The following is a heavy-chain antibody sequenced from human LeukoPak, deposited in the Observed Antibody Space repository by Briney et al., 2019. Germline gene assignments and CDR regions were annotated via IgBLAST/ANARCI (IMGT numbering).Heavy chain of an antibody. CDR1: GGSISSGGYY. CDR3: ANFASWYWFDP. CDR2: IYYSGST. D-gene: IGHD2-15*01. V-gene: IGHV4-31*03. Sequence: SETLSLTCTVSGGSISSGGYYWSWIRQHPGKGLEWIGYIYYSGSTYYNPSLKSRVTISVDTSKNQFSLKLSSVTAADTAVYYCANFASWYWFDPWGQGTLVTVSS. J-gene: IGHJ5*02.